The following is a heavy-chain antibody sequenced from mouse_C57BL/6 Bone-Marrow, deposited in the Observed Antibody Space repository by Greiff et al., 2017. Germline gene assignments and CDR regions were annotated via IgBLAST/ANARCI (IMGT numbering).Heavy chain of an antibody. V-gene: IGHV1-26*01. D-gene: IGHD1-1*01. J-gene: IGHJ1*03. CDR1: GYTFTDYY. CDR2: INPNNGGT. CDR3: ATFITTVVAKYFDV. Sequence: VQLQQSGPELVKPGASVKISCKASGYTFTDYYMNWVKQSHGKSLEWIGDINPNNGGTSYNQQFKGKATLTVDKSSSTAYMELRSLTSEDSAGYYCATFITTVVAKYFDVWGTGTTVTVCS.